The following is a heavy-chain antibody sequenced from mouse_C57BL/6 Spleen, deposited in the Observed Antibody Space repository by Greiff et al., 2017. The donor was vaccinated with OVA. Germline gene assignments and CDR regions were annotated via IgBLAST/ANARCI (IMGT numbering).Heavy chain of an antibody. CDR2: IDPSDSYT. J-gene: IGHJ3*01. D-gene: IGHD2-3*01. CDR3: ARSMGPAWFAY. CDR1: GYTFTSYW. V-gene: IGHV1-69*01. Sequence: QVQLQQPGAELVMPGASVKLSCTASGYTFTSYWMHWVKQRPGQGLEWIGEIDPSDSYTNYPQKFKGRSTLTVDKSSSTAYMQLSSLTSEDSAVYYGARSMGPAWFAYWGQGTLVTVSA.